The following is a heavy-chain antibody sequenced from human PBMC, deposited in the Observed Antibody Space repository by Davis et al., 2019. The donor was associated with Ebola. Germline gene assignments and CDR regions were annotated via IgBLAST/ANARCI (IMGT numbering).Heavy chain of an antibody. CDR1: GFTFSSYE. CDR2: ISSSGSTI. Sequence: LSLTCAASGFTFSSYEMNWVRQAPGEGLEWVSYISSSGSTIYYADSVKGRFTISRDNARNSLYLQMNSLRAEDTAVYYCARGPQGYFFYWGQGILVTVSS. J-gene: IGHJ4*02. D-gene: IGHD3-22*01. V-gene: IGHV3-48*03. CDR3: ARGPQGYFFY.